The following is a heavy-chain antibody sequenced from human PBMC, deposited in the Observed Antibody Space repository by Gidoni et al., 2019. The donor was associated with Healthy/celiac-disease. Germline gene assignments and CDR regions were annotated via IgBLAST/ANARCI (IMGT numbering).Heavy chain of an antibody. CDR1: GFTFGDYA. CDR3: TGEGPPLFGN. J-gene: IGHJ4*02. V-gene: IGHV3-49*04. D-gene: IGHD3-16*01. CDR2: IRSKAYGGTT. Sequence: EVQLVESGGGLVQPGRSLRLSCTASGFTFGDYAMSWVRQAPGKGLEWVGFIRSKAYGGTTEYAASVKGRFTISRDDSKSIAYLQMNSLKTEDTAVYYCTGEGPPLFGNWGQGTLVTVSS.